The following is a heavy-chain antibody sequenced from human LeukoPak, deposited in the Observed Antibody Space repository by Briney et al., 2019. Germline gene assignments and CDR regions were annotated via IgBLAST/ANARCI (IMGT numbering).Heavy chain of an antibody. J-gene: IGHJ4*02. CDR2: IYYSGST. V-gene: IGHV4-39*01. Sequence: SATLSLTCTVSGGSISSSSYYWGWIRQPPGKGLEWIGSIYYSGSTYYNPSLKSRVTISVDTSKNQFSLKLSSVTAADTAVYYCVSSSWYHLFDYWGQGTLVTVSS. D-gene: IGHD6-13*01. CDR1: GGSISSSSYY. CDR3: VSSSWYHLFDY.